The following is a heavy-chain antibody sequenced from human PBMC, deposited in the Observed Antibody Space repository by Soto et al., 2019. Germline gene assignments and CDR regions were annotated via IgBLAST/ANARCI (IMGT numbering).Heavy chain of an antibody. CDR2: IYYSGDT. V-gene: IGHV4-59*01. D-gene: IGHD1-26*01. CDR1: GGSISGYY. Sequence: PSETLSLTCTVSGGSISGYYWSWIRQPPGKGLEWIGYIYYSGDTNYNPSLKSRVTISVDTSQNQFSLRLSSVTAADTAVYYCARDHSDFSMGDWGQGPLVNVSS. J-gene: IGHJ4*02. CDR3: ARDHSDFSMGD.